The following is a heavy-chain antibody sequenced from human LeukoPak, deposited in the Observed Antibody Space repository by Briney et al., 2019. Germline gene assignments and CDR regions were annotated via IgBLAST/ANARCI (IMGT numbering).Heavy chain of an antibody. CDR1: GYTFTSYY. V-gene: IGHV1-46*01. D-gene: IGHD2-2*01. J-gene: IGHJ4*02. Sequence: ASVKVSCKASGYTFTSYYIHWVRQAPGQGLEWVGVINPRFGSTNYAQKFQGRVTMTRDTSKNQFSLKLSSVTAADTAVYYCARRGSYCSSTSCYWRSGWKGWGQGTLVTVSS. CDR2: INPRFGST. CDR3: ARRGSYCSSTSCYWRSGWKG.